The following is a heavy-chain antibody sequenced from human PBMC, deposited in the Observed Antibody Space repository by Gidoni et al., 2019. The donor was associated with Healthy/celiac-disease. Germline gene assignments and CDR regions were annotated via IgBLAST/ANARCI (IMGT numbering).Heavy chain of an antibody. V-gene: IGHV3-9*01. CDR3: AKDRGNYYGDYVLDWYFDL. CDR1: GFTFDDYA. CDR2: ISWNSGSI. Sequence: EVQLVESGGGLVQPGRSLRLSCAASGFTFDDYAMHWVRQAPGKGLGWVSGISWNSGSIGYADSVKGRFTISRDNAKNSLYLQMNSLRAEDTALYYCAKDRGNYYGDYVLDWYFDLWGRGTLVTVSS. J-gene: IGHJ2*01. D-gene: IGHD4-17*01.